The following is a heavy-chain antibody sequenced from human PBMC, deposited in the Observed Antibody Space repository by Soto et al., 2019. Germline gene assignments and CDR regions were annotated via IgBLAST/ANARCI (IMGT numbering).Heavy chain of an antibody. J-gene: IGHJ4*02. CDR3: ARDQGSGWSDY. CDR2: IYYSGST. V-gene: IGHV4-59*01. D-gene: IGHD6-19*01. Sequence: QVQLQESGPGLVKPSETLSLTCTVSGGSISSYYWSWIRQPPGKGLEWIGYIYYSGSTNYTPSIKSRVTISVDTSKNQFSLKLSSVTAADTAVYYCARDQGSGWSDYWGQGTLVTVSS. CDR1: GGSISSYY.